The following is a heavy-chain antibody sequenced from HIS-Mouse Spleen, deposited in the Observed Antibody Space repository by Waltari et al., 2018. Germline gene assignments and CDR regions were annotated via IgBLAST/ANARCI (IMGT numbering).Heavy chain of an antibody. CDR2: IYYSRGP. CDR3: AREIPYSSSWYDWYFDL. D-gene: IGHD6-13*01. CDR1: GGSISSSSYY. J-gene: IGHJ2*01. Sequence: QLQLQESGPGLVKPSETLSLTCTVSGGSISSSSYYWGWIRQPPGKGPGLIGSIYYSRGPSDHPALKSRVTISVDTSKNQFSLKLSSVTAADTAVYYCAREIPYSSSWYDWYFDLWGRGTLVTVSS. V-gene: IGHV4-39*07.